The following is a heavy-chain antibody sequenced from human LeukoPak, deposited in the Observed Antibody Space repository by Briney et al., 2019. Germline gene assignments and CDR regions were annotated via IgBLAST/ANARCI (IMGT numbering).Heavy chain of an antibody. CDR2: ISCDGSNK. V-gene: IGHV3-30*04. CDR1: GFTFSSYA. Sequence: GGSLRLSCAASGFTFSSYAMHWVRQAPGKGLEGVAVISCDGSNKDYADSVKGRFTISRDNSKNTLYLQMSSLRAEHTAVYYCARDEKEMATVGYYYGMDVWGQGTTVTVSS. CDR3: ARDEKEMATVGYYYGMDV. D-gene: IGHD5-24*01. J-gene: IGHJ6*02.